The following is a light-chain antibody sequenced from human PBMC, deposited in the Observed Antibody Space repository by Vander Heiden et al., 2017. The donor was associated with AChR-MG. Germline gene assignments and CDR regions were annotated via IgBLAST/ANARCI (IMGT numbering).Light chain of an antibody. CDR2: GAS. V-gene: IGKV1-39*01. CDR1: QSMSNY. J-gene: IGKJ1*01. Sequence: DIQMTQSPSSLSASVGDRITITCRASQSMSNYLNWYQLKPGMTPKLLIYGASHLQSGVPSRFIGSESGTDFTLTISSLQPEDSATFYCQRTDSIPRRFGQGTKVEIK. CDR3: QRTDSIPRR.